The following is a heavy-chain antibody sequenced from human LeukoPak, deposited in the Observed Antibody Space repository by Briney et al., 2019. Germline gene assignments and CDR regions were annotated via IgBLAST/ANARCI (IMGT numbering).Heavy chain of an antibody. V-gene: IGHV3-23*01. CDR3: ARSPYDFWSGYYSHYYYMDV. D-gene: IGHD3-3*01. CDR1: GFTFSTYS. J-gene: IGHJ6*03. CDR2: ISGSGGST. Sequence: GGSLRLSCAASGFTFSTYSMNWVRQAPGKGLEWVSAISGSGGSTYYADSVKGRFTISRDNSKNTLYLQMNSLRAEDTAVYYCARSPYDFWSGYYSHYYYMDVWGKGTTVTVSS.